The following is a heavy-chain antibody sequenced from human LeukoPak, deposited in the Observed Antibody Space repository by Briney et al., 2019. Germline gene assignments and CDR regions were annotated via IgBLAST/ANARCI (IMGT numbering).Heavy chain of an antibody. CDR2: MNPNSGNT. CDR3: ARDSSGWYHWFDP. V-gene: IGHV1-8*03. Sequence: GASVKVSCKASGYTFTSYDINWVRQATGQGLEWMGWMNPNSGNTGYAQKFQGRVTITRNTSISTAYMELRSLRSDDTAVYYCARDSSGWYHWFDPWGQGTLVTVSS. J-gene: IGHJ5*02. D-gene: IGHD6-19*01. CDR1: GYTFTSYD.